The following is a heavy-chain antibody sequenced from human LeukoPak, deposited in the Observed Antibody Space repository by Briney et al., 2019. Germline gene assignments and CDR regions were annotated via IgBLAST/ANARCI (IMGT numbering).Heavy chain of an antibody. Sequence: GGSLRLSCAASGFSFTSYWMHWLRHPPGKGLVWVSRVEHDGSRTAYADSVTGRFTISRDNARNMVYLQMNSLRAEDTAVYYCATDLGWGQGTLVTVSP. V-gene: IGHV3-74*01. J-gene: IGHJ4*02. CDR1: GFSFTSYW. D-gene: IGHD4-17*01. CDR3: ATDLG. CDR2: VEHDGSRT.